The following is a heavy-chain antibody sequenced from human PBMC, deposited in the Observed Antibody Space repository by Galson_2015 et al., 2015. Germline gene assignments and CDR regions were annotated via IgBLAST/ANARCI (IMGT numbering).Heavy chain of an antibody. J-gene: IGHJ4*02. CDR1: GFTFSDYA. V-gene: IGHV3-30*01. Sequence: SLRLSCAASGFTFSDYAIHWVRQAPGKGLEWVAVISYDGTNISYADSVKGRFTISRDNSKNTLYLQMNSLRTEDTAVFYCARGRGGGYGYFDYWGQGTLVTVSS. CDR3: ARGRGGGYGYFDY. D-gene: IGHD5-12*01. CDR2: ISYDGTNI.